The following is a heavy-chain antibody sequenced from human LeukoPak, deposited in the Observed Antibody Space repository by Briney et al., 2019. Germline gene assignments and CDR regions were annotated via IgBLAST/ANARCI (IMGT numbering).Heavy chain of an antibody. D-gene: IGHD2-2*01. V-gene: IGHV3-74*01. CDR2: IISDGSST. J-gene: IGHJ4*02. Sequence: GGSLRLSCAASGFTFSSYWMHWVRQAPGKGLVWVSRIISDGSSTSYADSVKGRFTISRDNAKNTLYLQMNSLRAEDTAVYYCARVPAANPADYWGQGTLVTVSS. CDR3: ARVPAANPADY. CDR1: GFTFSSYW.